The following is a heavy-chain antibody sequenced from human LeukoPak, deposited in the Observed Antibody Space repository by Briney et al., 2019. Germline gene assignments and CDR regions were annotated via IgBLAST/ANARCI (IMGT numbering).Heavy chain of an antibody. D-gene: IGHD3-9*01. CDR3: AREVRYFDWVDYYYGMDV. V-gene: IGHV4-59*01. CDR1: GGSISSYY. CDR2: IYYSGST. J-gene: IGHJ6*02. Sequence: SETLSLTCTVSGGSISSYYWSLIRQPPGKGLEWIGYIYYSGSTNYNPSLKSRVTISVDTSKNQFSLKLSSVTAADTAVYYCAREVRYFDWVDYYYGMDVWGQGTTVTVSS.